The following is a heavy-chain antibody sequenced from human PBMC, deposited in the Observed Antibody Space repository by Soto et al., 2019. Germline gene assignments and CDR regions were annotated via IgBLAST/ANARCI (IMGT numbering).Heavy chain of an antibody. CDR1: GGTFSSYA. J-gene: IGHJ3*02. V-gene: IGHV1-69*13. CDR3: ARESQEERDAFDI. CDR2: IIPIFGTA. Sequence: GASVKVSCKASGGTFSSYAISWVRQAPGQGLEWMGGIIPIFGTANYAQKFQGGVTITADESTSTAYMGLSSLRSEDAAVYYCARESQEERDAFDIWGQGTMVTVSS.